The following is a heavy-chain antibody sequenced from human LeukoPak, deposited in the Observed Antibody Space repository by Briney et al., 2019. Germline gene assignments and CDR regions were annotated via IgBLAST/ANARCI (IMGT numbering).Heavy chain of an antibody. CDR1: GGSISSHY. CDR2: IYYSGST. CDR3: ARAYYYDSSGPYYFDY. J-gene: IGHJ4*02. D-gene: IGHD3-22*01. V-gene: IGHV4-59*11. Sequence: SETPSLTCTVSGGSISSHYWSWIRQPPGKGLEWIGYIYYSGSTNYNPSLKSRVTISVDTSKNQFSLKLSSVTAADTAVYYCARAYYYDSSGPYYFDYWGQGTLVTVSS.